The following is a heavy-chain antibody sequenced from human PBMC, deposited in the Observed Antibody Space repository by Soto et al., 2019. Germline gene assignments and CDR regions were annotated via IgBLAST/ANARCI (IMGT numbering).Heavy chain of an antibody. CDR2: MNPNSGNT. Sequence: SVKVSCKASGYTFTIYDINWVRQATGQGLEWMGWMNPNSGNTGYAQKFQGRVTMTRNTSISTAYMELSSLRSEDTAVYYCARIEMATIYAFDIWGQGTMVTVSS. CDR1: GYTFTIYD. D-gene: IGHD5-12*01. J-gene: IGHJ3*02. V-gene: IGHV1-8*01. CDR3: ARIEMATIYAFDI.